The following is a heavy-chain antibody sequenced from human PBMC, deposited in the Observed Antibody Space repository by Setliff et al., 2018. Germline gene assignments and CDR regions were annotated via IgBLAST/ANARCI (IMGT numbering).Heavy chain of an antibody. CDR1: GFIFSNYA. J-gene: IGHJ4*02. CDR2: IYSDGVR. CDR3: ARDTDYYGSGTSVYFDY. V-gene: IGHV3-66*02. D-gene: IGHD3-10*01. Sequence: PGGSLRLSCAASGFIFSNYAMSWVRQAPGKGLEWVSVIYSDGVRYSADSLKGRFTISSDTSKNTLYLQMNSLRPEDTAVYYCARDTDYYGSGTSVYFDYWGQGSLVTVSS.